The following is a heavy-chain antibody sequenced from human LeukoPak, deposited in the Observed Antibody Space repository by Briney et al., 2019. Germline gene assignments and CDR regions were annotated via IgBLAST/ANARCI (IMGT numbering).Heavy chain of an antibody. D-gene: IGHD6-6*01. V-gene: IGHV3-74*01. CDR3: VRDRPHNWFDP. CDR2: IDNDGSDT. CDR1: GFTFTSHW. J-gene: IGHJ5*02. Sequence: GGSLRLSCTASGFTFTSHWMHWVRQAPGKGLVWVSRIDNDGSDTTYADSVRGRFTISRDNAKNTLYLQMDSLRAEDTAVYYCVRDRPHNWFDPWGQGTLVTVSS.